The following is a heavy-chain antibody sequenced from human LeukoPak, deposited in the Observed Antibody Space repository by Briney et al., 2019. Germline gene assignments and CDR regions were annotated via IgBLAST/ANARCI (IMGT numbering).Heavy chain of an antibody. D-gene: IGHD2/OR15-2a*01. CDR2: INHSGST. V-gene: IGHV4-34*01. CDR3: ARDLVGNIGDDAFDI. J-gene: IGHJ3*02. Sequence: SETLSLTCAVYGGSFSGYYWSWIRQPPGKGLEWIGEINHSGSTNYNPSLKSRVTISVDTSKNQFSLKLSSVTAADTAVYYCARDLVGNIGDDAFDIWGQGTMVTVSS. CDR1: GGSFSGYY.